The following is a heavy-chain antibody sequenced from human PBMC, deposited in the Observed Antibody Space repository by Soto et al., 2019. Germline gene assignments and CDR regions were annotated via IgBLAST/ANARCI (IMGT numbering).Heavy chain of an antibody. CDR2: ISSSSSYI. CDR3: ARGVSTSGFDY. CDR1: GFTFSSYR. D-gene: IGHD6-25*01. J-gene: IGHJ4*02. V-gene: IGHV3-21*01. Sequence: EVQLVESGGGLVKPGGSLSLSCAASGFTFSSYRMNWVRQAPGKGLEWVSSISSSSSYIDYADSVKGRFTISRDNAKNSLYLQRNSLRAEDTSVYYCARGVSTSGFDYWGQGTLVTVSS.